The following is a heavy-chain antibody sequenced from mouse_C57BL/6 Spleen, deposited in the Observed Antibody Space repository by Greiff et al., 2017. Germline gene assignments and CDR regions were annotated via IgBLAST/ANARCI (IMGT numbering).Heavy chain of an antibody. D-gene: IGHD1-1*01. V-gene: IGHV1-69*01. CDR2: IDPSDSYT. J-gene: IGHJ4*01. Sequence: VQLQQPGAELVMPGASVKLSCKASGYTFTSYWMHWVKQRPGQGLEWIGEIDPSDSYTNYNQKFKGKSTLTVDKSSSTAYMQLSSLTSEDSAVYYCARDGSRYYAMDYWGQGTSVTVSS. CDR3: ARDGSRYYAMDY. CDR1: GYTFTSYW.